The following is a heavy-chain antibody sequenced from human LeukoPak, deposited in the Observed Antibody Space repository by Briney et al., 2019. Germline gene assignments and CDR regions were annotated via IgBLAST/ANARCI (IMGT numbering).Heavy chain of an antibody. D-gene: IGHD4-11*01. CDR2: IYYSGST. CDR3: ARALIAGVTVTTEGFWFDP. Sequence: KPSETLSLTCTVSGGSISSYYWSWIRQPPGEGLEWIGYIYYSGSTNYNPSLKSRVTISVDTSKNQFSLKLSSVTAADTAVYYCARALIAGVTVTTEGFWFDPWGQGTLVTVSS. J-gene: IGHJ5*02. CDR1: GGSISSYY. V-gene: IGHV4-59*01.